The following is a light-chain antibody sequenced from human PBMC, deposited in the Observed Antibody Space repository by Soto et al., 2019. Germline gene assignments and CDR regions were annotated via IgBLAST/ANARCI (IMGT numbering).Light chain of an antibody. Sequence: QSVLTQPPSASETRGQRVTISCSGSSSNVGINTVNWYQQLPGTAPKLLIYLNDQRTSGVPDRFSGSKSGTSASLAISGLHSHDEADYYCAAWDDSVNAYVFTTATKVTLL. J-gene: IGLJ1*01. CDR1: SSNVGINT. CDR2: LND. V-gene: IGLV1-44*01. CDR3: AAWDDSVNAYV.